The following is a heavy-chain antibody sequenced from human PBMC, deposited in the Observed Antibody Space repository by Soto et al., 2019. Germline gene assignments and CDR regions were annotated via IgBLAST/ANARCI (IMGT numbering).Heavy chain of an antibody. CDR1: GGSLSGYY. V-gene: IGHV4-59*01. CDR2: IYYSGST. CDR3: ARGSGQAEY. Sequence: QVQLQESGPGLVKPSETLSLTCTVSGGSLSGYYWSWIRQPPGKGLEYIGYIYYSGSTNYNPSLMSRVTISIDTSKNQFSLQLSSVTAADTAVYYCARGSGQAEYWGQGTLVTVSS. J-gene: IGHJ4*02. D-gene: IGHD3-10*01.